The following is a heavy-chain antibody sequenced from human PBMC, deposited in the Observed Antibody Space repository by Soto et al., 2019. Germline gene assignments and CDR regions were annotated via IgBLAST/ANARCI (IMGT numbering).Heavy chain of an antibody. J-gene: IGHJ1*01. CDR3: ARNYDSSGYYYPEYFQH. V-gene: IGHV4-59*01. Sequence: QVQLRESGPGLVKPSETLSLTCTVSGGSISSYYWSWIRQPPGKGLEWIGYIYYSGSTNYNPSLKSRVTISVDTSKNQFSLKLSSVTAADTAVYYCARNYDSSGYYYPEYFQHWGQGTLVTVSS. D-gene: IGHD3-22*01. CDR2: IYYSGST. CDR1: GGSISSYY.